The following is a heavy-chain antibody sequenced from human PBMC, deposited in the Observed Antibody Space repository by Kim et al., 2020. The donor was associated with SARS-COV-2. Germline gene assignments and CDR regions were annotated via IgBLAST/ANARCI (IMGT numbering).Heavy chain of an antibody. Sequence: ASVKVSCKASGYIFTAYYIHWVRQAPGQGLEWMGRINPNSGGTNYAQKFQDRVTMTRDTSISTAYMELSGLRSDDTARYYCARVPAGWAWFDPWGQVTLVTVS. V-gene: IGHV1-2*06. J-gene: IGHJ5*02. CDR3: ARVPAGWAWFDP. CDR1: GYIFTAYY. CDR2: INPNSGGT. D-gene: IGHD1-26*01.